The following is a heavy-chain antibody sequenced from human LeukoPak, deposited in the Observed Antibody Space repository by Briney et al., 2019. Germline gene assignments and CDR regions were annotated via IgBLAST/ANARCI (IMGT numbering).Heavy chain of an antibody. J-gene: IGHJ4*02. CDR1: GGSISSGSYY. V-gene: IGHV4-61*02. Sequence: SETLSLTCTVSGGSISSGSYYWSWIRQPAGEGLEWLGRIYTSGSTNYNPSLKSRVTISVDTSKNQFSLKLSSVTAADTAVYYCARETEGYCTNGVCYSYSYYFDYWGQGTLVTVSS. D-gene: IGHD2-8*01. CDR2: IYTSGST. CDR3: ARETEGYCTNGVCYSYSYYFDY.